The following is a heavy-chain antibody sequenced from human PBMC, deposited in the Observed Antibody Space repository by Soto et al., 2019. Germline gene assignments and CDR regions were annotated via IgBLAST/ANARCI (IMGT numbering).Heavy chain of an antibody. J-gene: IGHJ6*02. Sequence: SVKVSCKASGGTFSSYAISWVRQAPGQGLEWMGGIIPIFGTANYAQKFQGRVTITADESTSIAYMELSSLRSEDTAVYYCARDGYQQWASLLYGMDVWGQGTTVTVSS. CDR2: IIPIFGTA. CDR3: ARDGYQQWASLLYGMDV. D-gene: IGHD5-12*01. V-gene: IGHV1-69*13. CDR1: GGTFSSYA.